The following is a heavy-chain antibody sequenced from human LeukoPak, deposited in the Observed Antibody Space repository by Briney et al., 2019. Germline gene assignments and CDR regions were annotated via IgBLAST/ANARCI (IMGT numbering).Heavy chain of an antibody. CDR1: GGSISSYY. CDR3: ARDGYYGSGSLK. V-gene: IGHV3-66*01. J-gene: IGHJ4*02. CDR2: IYSGGST. D-gene: IGHD3-10*01. Sequence: PSETLSLTCTVSGGSISSYYWSWIRRPPGKGLEWVSVIYSGGSTYYADSVKGRFTISRDNSKNTLYLQMNSLRAEDTAVYYCARDGYYGSGSLKWGQGTLVTVSS.